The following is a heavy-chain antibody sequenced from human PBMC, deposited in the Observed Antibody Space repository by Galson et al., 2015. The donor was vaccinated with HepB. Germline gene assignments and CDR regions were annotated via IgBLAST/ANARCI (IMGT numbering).Heavy chain of an antibody. CDR3: ARGGRMDV. CDR1: GFTFTSHW. CDR2: IKEDGREK. V-gene: IGHV3-7*01. Sequence: SLRLSCAASGFTFTSHWMTWVRQGPGKGLEWVANIKEDGREKYYVDSVKGRFTISRDNAKNSLYLEMHSLRAEDTAVYYCARGGRMDVWGQGTTVTVSS. D-gene: IGHD2-15*01. J-gene: IGHJ6*02.